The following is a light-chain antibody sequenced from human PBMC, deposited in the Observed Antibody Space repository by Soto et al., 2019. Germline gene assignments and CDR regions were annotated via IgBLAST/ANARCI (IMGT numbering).Light chain of an antibody. CDR3: CSSTTSSTLV. Sequence: QSVLTQPASVSGSPGQSITISCTGTSSDVGGHNYVSWYQQHPGKAPKLMIYDVSNRPSGVSNRFSGSKSGNTASLTISGLQAEDEADYFCCSSTTSSTLVFGTGTKVTVL. CDR1: SSDVGGHNY. V-gene: IGLV2-14*03. CDR2: DVS. J-gene: IGLJ1*01.